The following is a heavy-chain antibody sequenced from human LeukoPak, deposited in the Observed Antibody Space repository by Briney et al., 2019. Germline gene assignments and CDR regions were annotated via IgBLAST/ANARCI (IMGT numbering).Heavy chain of an antibody. D-gene: IGHD3-3*01. Sequence: SETLSLTCTVSGGSISSSSYYWSWIRQPPGKGLEWIGYIYYSGSTNYNPSLKSRVTISVDTSKNQFSLKLSSVTAADTAVYYCARGGFLGYWGQGTLVTVSS. V-gene: IGHV4-61*01. CDR2: IYYSGST. CDR1: GGSISSSSYY. J-gene: IGHJ4*02. CDR3: ARGGFLGY.